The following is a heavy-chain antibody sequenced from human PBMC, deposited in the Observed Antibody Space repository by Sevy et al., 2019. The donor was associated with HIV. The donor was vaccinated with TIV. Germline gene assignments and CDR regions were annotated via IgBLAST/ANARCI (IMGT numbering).Heavy chain of an antibody. Sequence: GGCLRLSCAASRFILSDYYMSWIRQAPGKGLEWISYISGSGDTLYYADSVKGRFTISRDNTKNSLYLEMNSLRAEDTAVYYCARDDVKDGDLGDYYYFAMDVWGQGTTVTVSS. J-gene: IGHJ6*02. CDR3: ARDDVKDGDLGDYYYFAMDV. CDR2: ISGSGDTL. D-gene: IGHD3-16*01. V-gene: IGHV3-11*01. CDR1: RFILSDYY.